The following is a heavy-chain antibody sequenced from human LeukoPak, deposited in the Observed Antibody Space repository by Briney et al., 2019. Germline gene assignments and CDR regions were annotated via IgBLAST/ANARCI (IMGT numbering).Heavy chain of an antibody. CDR1: GYTFTSYD. Sequence: ASVNVSCKASGYTFTSYDINWVRQAAGRGLEWMGWMNPNSGNTGYAQKFQGRVTIARNTSISTAYMELSSLRSEDTAVYYCERGYYYYYMDVWGKGTTVTASS. V-gene: IGHV1-8*03. J-gene: IGHJ6*03. CDR2: MNPNSGNT. CDR3: ERGYYYYYMDV.